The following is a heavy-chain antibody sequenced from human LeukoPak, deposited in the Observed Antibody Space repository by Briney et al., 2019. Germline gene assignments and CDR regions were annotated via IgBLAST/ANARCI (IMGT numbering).Heavy chain of an antibody. Sequence: ASVKVSCKASGGTFSSYAISWVRQAPGQGLEWMGGIIPIFGTANYAQKFQGRVTITADESTSTAYMELSSLRSEDTAVYYCARGVSSGGSPDIWGQGTMVTVSS. CDR2: IIPIFGTA. V-gene: IGHV1-69*13. CDR3: ARGVSSGGSPDI. D-gene: IGHD2-15*01. J-gene: IGHJ3*02. CDR1: GGTFSSYA.